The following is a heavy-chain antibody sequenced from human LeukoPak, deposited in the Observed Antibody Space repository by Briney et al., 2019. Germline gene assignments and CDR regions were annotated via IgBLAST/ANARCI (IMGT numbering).Heavy chain of an antibody. V-gene: IGHV3-30*03. J-gene: IGHJ3*02. D-gene: IGHD3-10*01. CDR1: GFTFSSYG. CDR3: ASEVGLPAITMVRGIEHDAFDI. Sequence: GGSLRLSCAASGFTFSSYGMHWVRQAPGKGLERVAVISYDGSNKYYADSVKGRFTISRDNSKNTLYLQMNSLRSDDTAVYYCASEVGLPAITMVRGIEHDAFDIWGQGTMVTVSS. CDR2: ISYDGSNK.